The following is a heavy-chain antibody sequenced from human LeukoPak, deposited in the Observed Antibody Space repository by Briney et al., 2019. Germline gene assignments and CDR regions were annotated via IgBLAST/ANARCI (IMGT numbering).Heavy chain of an antibody. D-gene: IGHD1-26*01. Sequence: LRLSCAASGFTFSSYAMSWVRQAPGKGLEWIGYIYYSGSTYYNPSLKSRVTISVDTSKNQFSLKLSSVTAADTAVYYCARVLGERGSYYVGYWGQGTLVTVSS. CDR2: IYYSGST. CDR3: ARVLGERGSYYVGY. J-gene: IGHJ4*02. V-gene: IGHV4-31*02. CDR1: GFTFSSYA.